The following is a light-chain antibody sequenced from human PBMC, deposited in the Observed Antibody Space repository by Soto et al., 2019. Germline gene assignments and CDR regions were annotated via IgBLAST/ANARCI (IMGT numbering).Light chain of an antibody. CDR2: DVT. Sequence: QSALTQPRSVSGSPGQSVTISCTGTSSDVGGYNSVSWYQQHPGKAPKLMIHDVTKRPSGVPDRFSGSKSGNTASLTISGLQADDEADYYCCSYAGSYTFVVFGGGTKLTVL. CDR3: CSYAGSYTFVV. V-gene: IGLV2-11*01. J-gene: IGLJ2*01. CDR1: SSDVGGYNS.